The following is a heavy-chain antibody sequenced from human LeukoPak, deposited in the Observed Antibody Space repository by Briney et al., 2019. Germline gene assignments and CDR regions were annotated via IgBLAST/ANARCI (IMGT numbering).Heavy chain of an antibody. CDR2: ISGSGGST. D-gene: IGHD3-16*02. Sequence: PGGSLRLSCAASGFTFSSYAMSWVRQAPGKGLEWVSAISGSGGSTYYADSVKGRFTISRDNSKNTLYLQMNSLRAEDTAVYYCAKDGLTDDYVWGSYRFDYWGQGTLATVSS. CDR3: AKDGLTDDYVWGSYRFDY. J-gene: IGHJ4*02. CDR1: GFTFSSYA. V-gene: IGHV3-23*01.